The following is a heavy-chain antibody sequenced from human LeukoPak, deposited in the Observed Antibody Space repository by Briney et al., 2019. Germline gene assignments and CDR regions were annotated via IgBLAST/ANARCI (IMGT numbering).Heavy chain of an antibody. J-gene: IGHJ3*01. Sequence: GGSLRLSCAASGFTFSSYAMHWVRQAPGKGLEWVAVISYDGSNKYYADSVKGRFTISRDNSKNTLYLQMNSLRAEDTAVYYCARGLTAMVTRGQGTMVTVSS. CDR2: ISYDGSNK. CDR3: ARGLTAMVT. D-gene: IGHD5-18*01. CDR1: GFTFSSYA. V-gene: IGHV3-30*04.